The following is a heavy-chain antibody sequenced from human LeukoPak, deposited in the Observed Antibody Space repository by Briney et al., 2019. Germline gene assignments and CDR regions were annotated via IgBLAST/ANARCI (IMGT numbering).Heavy chain of an antibody. CDR2: IYYSGST. Sequence: SETLSLTCTVSGGSISSGGYYWSWIRQHPGKGLEWIGYIYYSGSTYYNPSLKSRVTISVDTSKNQFSLKLSSVTAADTAVYYCAKHTFARPFDYWGQGTLVTVSS. D-gene: IGHD6-6*01. CDR3: AKHTFARPFDY. J-gene: IGHJ4*02. CDR1: GGSISSGGYY. V-gene: IGHV4-31*03.